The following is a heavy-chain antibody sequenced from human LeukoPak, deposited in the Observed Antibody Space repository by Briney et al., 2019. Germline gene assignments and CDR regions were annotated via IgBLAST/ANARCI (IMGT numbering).Heavy chain of an antibody. CDR2: ISTSII. Sequence: PGGSLRLSCAASGFTFSRYSMNWVRQAPGKGLEWVSYISTSIISYADSVKGRFTISRDNARNSLYLQMNSLRDEDTAVYYCARARSGWYFDYWGQGTLVTVSS. D-gene: IGHD6-19*01. CDR3: ARARSGWYFDY. CDR1: GFTFSRYS. V-gene: IGHV3-48*02. J-gene: IGHJ4*02.